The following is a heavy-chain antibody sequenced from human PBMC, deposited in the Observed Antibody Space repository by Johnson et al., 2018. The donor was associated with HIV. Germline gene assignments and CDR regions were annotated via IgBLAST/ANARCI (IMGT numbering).Heavy chain of an antibody. CDR2: ISYDGSNK. Sequence: VQLVESGGGVVQPGRSLRLSCAASGFTFSSYAMHWVRQAPGKGLEWVAVISYDGSNKYYADSVKGRFTISRDNSKNTLYLQMNSLRAEDTAVYLCARAERSSSGVDAFDIWGQGTMVTVSS. CDR1: GFTFSSYA. J-gene: IGHJ3*02. D-gene: IGHD6-6*01. V-gene: IGHV3-30-3*01. CDR3: ARAERSSSGVDAFDI.